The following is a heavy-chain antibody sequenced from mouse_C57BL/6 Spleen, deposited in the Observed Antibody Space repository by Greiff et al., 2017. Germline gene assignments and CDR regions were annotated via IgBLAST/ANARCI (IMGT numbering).Heavy chain of an antibody. D-gene: IGHD3-1*01. CDR2: IYPGDGDT. V-gene: IGHV1-82*01. CDR3: ASGQGNWYFDV. Sequence: VQRVESGPELVKPGASVKISCKASGYAFSSSWMNWVKQRPGKGLEGIGRIYPGDGDTNYNGKFKGKATLTADKSSSTAYMQLSSLTSEDSAVYFCASGQGNWYFDVWGTGTTVTVSS. CDR1: GYAFSSSW. J-gene: IGHJ1*03.